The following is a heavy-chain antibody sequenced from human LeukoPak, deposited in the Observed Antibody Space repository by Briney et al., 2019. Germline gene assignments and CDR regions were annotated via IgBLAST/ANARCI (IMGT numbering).Heavy chain of an antibody. D-gene: IGHD1-26*01. CDR3: ARDLSRGKSHAFDI. J-gene: IGHJ3*02. CDR2: ISSGSRDI. Sequence: GGSLRLSCAASGLTFTDYSINWVRQAPGKGLEWVSFISSGSRDIYYADSAKGRFTISRENAQNSLYLQMNSLRAEDTAVYYCARDLSRGKSHAFDIWGQGTMVSVSS. CDR1: GLTFTDYS. V-gene: IGHV3-21*01.